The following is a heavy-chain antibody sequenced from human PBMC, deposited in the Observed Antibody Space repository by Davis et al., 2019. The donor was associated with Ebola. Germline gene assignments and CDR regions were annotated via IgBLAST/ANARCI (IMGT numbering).Heavy chain of an antibody. CDR1: GFSFSRNW. D-gene: IGHD1-1*01. CDR2: SNSDESIT. CDR3: ARTNVQLEPYDVFDI. V-gene: IGHV3-74*01. J-gene: IGHJ3*02. Sequence: PGGSLRLSCAASGFSFSRNWMQWVRQAPGTGLVWVSRSNSDESITSYADSVKGRFTISRDNAKNTIYLQMNSLRAEDTAVYYCARTNVQLEPYDVFDIWGQGTMVTVSS.